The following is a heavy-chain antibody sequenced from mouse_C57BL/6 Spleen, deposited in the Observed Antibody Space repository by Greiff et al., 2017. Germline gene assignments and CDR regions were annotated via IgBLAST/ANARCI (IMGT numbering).Heavy chain of an antibody. J-gene: IGHJ2*01. Sequence: DVHLVESGGGLVKPGGSLKLSCAASGFTFSDYGMHWVRQAPEKGLEWVAYISSGSSTIYYADTVKGRFTISRDNAKNTLFLQMTSLRSEDTAMYYCARPYYGSLYFDYWGQGTTLTVSS. CDR2: ISSGSSTI. CDR1: GFTFSDYG. CDR3: ARPYYGSLYFDY. D-gene: IGHD2-9*01. V-gene: IGHV5-17*01.